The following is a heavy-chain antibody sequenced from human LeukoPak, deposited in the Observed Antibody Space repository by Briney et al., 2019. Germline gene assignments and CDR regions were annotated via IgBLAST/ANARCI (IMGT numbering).Heavy chain of an antibody. Sequence: PSETLSLTCSVSGGSISIDHWTWIWHSPGKGLECIGFTSYGGSKIYNTSLKSRVSMSVYTSKKEVSLKRIYVTAADTAVYYCARAERVSRSFDWSPGGHSNYYKDVWGKGTAVTVSS. V-gene: IGHV4-59*01. CDR2: TSYGGSK. J-gene: IGHJ6*03. CDR3: ARAERVSRSFDWSPGGHSNYYKDV. D-gene: IGHD3-9*01. CDR1: GGSISIDH.